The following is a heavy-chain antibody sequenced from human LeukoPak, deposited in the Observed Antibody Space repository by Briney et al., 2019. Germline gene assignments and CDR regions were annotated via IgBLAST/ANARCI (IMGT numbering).Heavy chain of an antibody. Sequence: GGSLRLSCAASGFTFSSHWMSWVRQAPGKGLEWVAYIKKDGSEKYYVDSVKGRFTISRDNAKNSLYLQINSLRAEDTAVYYCARVSGVYYYNYGMDVWGQGTTVTVSS. CDR2: IKKDGSEK. J-gene: IGHJ6*02. V-gene: IGHV3-7*01. CDR3: ARVSGVYYYNYGMDV. D-gene: IGHD6-25*01. CDR1: GFTFSSHW.